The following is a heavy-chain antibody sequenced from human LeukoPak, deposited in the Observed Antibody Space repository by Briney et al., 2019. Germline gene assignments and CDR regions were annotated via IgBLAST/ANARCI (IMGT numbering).Heavy chain of an antibody. CDR2: ISSSSSTTI. CDR3: AKDRRVLFVVPTAFDP. CDR1: GFTFSSYS. D-gene: IGHD2-21*01. V-gene: IGHV3-48*01. Sequence: GGPLRLSCAASGFTFSSYSMNWVRQAPGKGLEWVSYISSSSSTTIYYADSVKGRFTVSRDNSKNTLYLQMNSLRAEDTAVYYCAKDRRVLFVVPTAFDPWGQGTLVTVSS. J-gene: IGHJ5*02.